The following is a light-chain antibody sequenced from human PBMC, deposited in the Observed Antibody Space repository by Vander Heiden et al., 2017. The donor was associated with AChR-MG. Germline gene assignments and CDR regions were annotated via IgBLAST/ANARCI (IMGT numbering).Light chain of an antibody. Sequence: DIVMTQSPLSLPVTPGEPASISCRSSQSLLHSNGYNYLDWYLQKPGQSPQLLIYLGSNRASGVPDRFSGSGSGTDFTLKISRVEAEDVGVYYCRQALQTPQVFGQRTRLDIK. CDR3: RQALQTPQV. CDR1: QSLLHSNGYNY. CDR2: LGS. J-gene: IGKJ5*01. V-gene: IGKV2-28*01.